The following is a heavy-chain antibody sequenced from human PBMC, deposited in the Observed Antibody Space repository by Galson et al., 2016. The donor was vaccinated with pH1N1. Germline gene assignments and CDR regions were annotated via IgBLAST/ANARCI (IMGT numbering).Heavy chain of an antibody. CDR2: ISDTGGST. V-gene: IGHV3-23*01. CDR3: ARDPARQVWFRGTFDV. Sequence: SLRLSCAASGFTIANYAMHWVRLAPGKGLEWVSYISDTGGSTYYADSVKGRFTVSRDTSKNTLYLQMNSLRADDTALYYCARDPARQVWFRGTFDVWG. J-gene: IGHJ3*01. CDR1: GFTIANYA. D-gene: IGHD3-10*01.